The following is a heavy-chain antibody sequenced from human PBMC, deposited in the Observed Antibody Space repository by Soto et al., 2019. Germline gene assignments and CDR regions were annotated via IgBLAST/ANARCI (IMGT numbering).Heavy chain of an antibody. D-gene: IGHD6-19*01. Sequence: SETLSLTCTVSGGSISSYYWSWIRQPPGKGLEWIGYIHYSGSTNYNPSLKSRVTISVDTSKNQFSLKLSSVTAADTAVYYCARLVKQWLVAYYYYYMDVWGKGTTVTVSS. J-gene: IGHJ6*03. CDR2: IHYSGST. V-gene: IGHV4-59*08. CDR3: ARLVKQWLVAYYYYYMDV. CDR1: GGSISSYY.